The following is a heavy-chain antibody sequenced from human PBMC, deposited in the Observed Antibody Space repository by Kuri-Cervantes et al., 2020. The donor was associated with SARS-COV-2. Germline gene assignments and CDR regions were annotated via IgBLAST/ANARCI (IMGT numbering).Heavy chain of an antibody. CDR1: GGSFSGYY. CDR3: ARHSSLVGDLDY. D-gene: IGHD3-16*01. J-gene: IGHJ4*02. CDR2: INHSGST. Sequence: SETLSLTCAVYGGSFSGYYWSWIRQPPGKGLECIGEINHSGSTNYNPSLKSRVTISVDTSKNQFSLKLRSVTAADTAVYYCARHSSLVGDLDYWGQGTLVTVSS. V-gene: IGHV4-34*01.